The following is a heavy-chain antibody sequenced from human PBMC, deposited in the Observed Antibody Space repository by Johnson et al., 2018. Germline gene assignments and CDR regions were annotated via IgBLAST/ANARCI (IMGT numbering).Heavy chain of an antibody. Sequence: VQLQESGGGLVQPGGSLRLSCVASGFTFNNYWMNWVRQAPGKGLVWVSRINGGGNITNYADSVKGRFTISRDNAKNTLYLQMNSLRAEDTAVYYCARGIAADYWGQGSLVTVSS. CDR2: INGGGNIT. CDR1: GFTFNNYW. V-gene: IGHV3-74*01. J-gene: IGHJ4*02. CDR3: ARGIAADY. D-gene: IGHD6-13*01.